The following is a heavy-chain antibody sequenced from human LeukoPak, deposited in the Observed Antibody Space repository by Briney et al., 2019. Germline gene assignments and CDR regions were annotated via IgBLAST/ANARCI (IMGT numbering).Heavy chain of an antibody. CDR1: GFTVSSNY. CDR3: ARDGGGSILNWFDP. D-gene: IGHD2-21*01. J-gene: IGHJ5*02. V-gene: IGHV3-66*01. Sequence: GGSLRLSCAASGFTVSSNYMSWVRQAPGKGLEWVSVIYSGGSTYYADSVKGRFTISRDNSKNTLYLQMNSLRAEDTAVYYCARDGGGSILNWFDPWGQGTLVTVSS. CDR2: IYSGGST.